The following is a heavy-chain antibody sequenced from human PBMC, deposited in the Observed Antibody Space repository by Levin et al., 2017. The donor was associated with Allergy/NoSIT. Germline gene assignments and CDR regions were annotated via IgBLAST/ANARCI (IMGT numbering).Heavy chain of an antibody. V-gene: IGHV3-30-3*01. CDR2: ISFDGSNK. CDR3: ARDNYGDYRLYYFDY. J-gene: IGHJ4*02. D-gene: IGHD4-17*01. CDR1: GFTFRSCA. Sequence: GGSLRLSCAASGFTFRSCAMHWVRQAPGKGLEWVAVISFDGSNKYYADSVKGRFTISRDNSKNTLYLQMNSLRAEDTAVYYCARDNYGDYRLYYFDYWGQGTLVTVSS.